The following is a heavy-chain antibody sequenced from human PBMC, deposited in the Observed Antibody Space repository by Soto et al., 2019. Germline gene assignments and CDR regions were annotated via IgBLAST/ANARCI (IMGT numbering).Heavy chain of an antibody. D-gene: IGHD4-17*01. CDR2: IDTSDSYT. Sequence: PGESLKISCKGSGDSFTSYWTSWVRQLPGKGLAWMGRIDTSDSYTNYSPSFQGHVTISADKSISTAYLQCSLLMAWPTAMYYCARLGTVTSRPTAFDIWCPVT. J-gene: IGHJ3*02. V-gene: IGHV5-10-1*01. CDR1: GDSFTSYW. CDR3: ARLGTVTSRPTAFDI.